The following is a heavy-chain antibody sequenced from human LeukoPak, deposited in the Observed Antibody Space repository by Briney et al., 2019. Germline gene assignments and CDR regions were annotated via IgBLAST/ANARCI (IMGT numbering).Heavy chain of an antibody. V-gene: IGHV4-34*01. J-gene: IGHJ6*03. CDR1: GGSFSGYY. CDR2: INHSGST. Sequence: NPSETLSLTCAVYGGSFSGYYWSWIRQPPGKGLEWIGEINHSGSTNYNPSLKSRVTISVDTSKNQFSLKLSSVTAADTAVYYCARLLYYYYYYMDVWGKGTTVTISS. CDR3: ARLLYYYYYYMDV.